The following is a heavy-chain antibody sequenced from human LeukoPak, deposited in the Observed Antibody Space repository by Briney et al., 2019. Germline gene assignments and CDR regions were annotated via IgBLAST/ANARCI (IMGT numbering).Heavy chain of an antibody. CDR1: GFTFNTDW. J-gene: IGHJ4*02. V-gene: IGHV3-7*03. CDR2: IKEDGSGI. Sequence: GSLRLSCAASGFTFNTDWMSWVRQAPGKGLEWVANIKEDGSGIYYVDSVKGRFTISRDNAKNSLYLQMNSLRAEDTAVYYCARGVYYFDYWGQGTLVTVSS. CDR3: ARGVYYFDY. D-gene: IGHD2/OR15-2a*01.